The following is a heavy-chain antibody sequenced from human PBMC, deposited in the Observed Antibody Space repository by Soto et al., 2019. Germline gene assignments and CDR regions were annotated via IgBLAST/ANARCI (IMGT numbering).Heavy chain of an antibody. J-gene: IGHJ4*02. Sequence: PGGSLRLSCAASGFTFSSYAMSWVRQAPGKGLEWVSAISGSGGSTYYADSVKGRFTISRDNSKNTLYLQMNSLRAEDTAVYYCAKFVSRGGIAARPGLYYWGQGTLVTVSS. CDR1: GFTFSSYA. D-gene: IGHD6-6*01. CDR3: AKFVSRGGIAARPGLYY. CDR2: ISGSGGST. V-gene: IGHV3-23*01.